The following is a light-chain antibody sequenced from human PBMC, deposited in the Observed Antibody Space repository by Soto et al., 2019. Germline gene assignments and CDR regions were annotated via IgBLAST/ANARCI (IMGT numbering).Light chain of an antibody. V-gene: IGLV2-14*01. Sequence: QSALTQPASVSGSPGQSITISCTGTSSDIGGYIYVSWYQQYPGKAPKLMIYEVNNRPSGVSNRFSGSKSGNTASLTISGLQAEDEADYYCSSYTSSTTHVFGGGTKLTVL. J-gene: IGLJ2*01. CDR2: EVN. CDR3: SSYTSSTTHV. CDR1: SSDIGGYIY.